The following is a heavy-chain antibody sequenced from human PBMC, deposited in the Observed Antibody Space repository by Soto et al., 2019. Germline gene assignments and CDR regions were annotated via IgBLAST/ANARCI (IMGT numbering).Heavy chain of an antibody. Sequence: PGGSLRLSCAASGFTFSSYSMNWVRQAPGKGLEWVSSISSSSSYIYYADSVKGRFTISRDNAKNSLYLQMNSLRAEDTAVYYCARSYRYCSSTSCINWFDPWGQGTLVTVSS. CDR3: ARSYRYCSSTSCINWFDP. CDR1: GFTFSSYS. V-gene: IGHV3-21*01. CDR2: ISSSSSYI. D-gene: IGHD2-2*01. J-gene: IGHJ5*02.